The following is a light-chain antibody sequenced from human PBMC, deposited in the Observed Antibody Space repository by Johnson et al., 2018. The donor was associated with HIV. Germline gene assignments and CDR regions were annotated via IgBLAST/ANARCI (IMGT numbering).Light chain of an antibody. CDR1: SSNIGYHY. Sequence: QSVLTQPPSVSAAPGQKVTISCSGSSSNIGYHYVSWYQQLPGTAPKLLIYENNKRPSGIPDRFSGSKSGTSATLGITGLQTGDEADYYCGTWDNSLSTGGVFGTGTKVIVL. CDR3: GTWDNSLSTGGV. J-gene: IGLJ1*01. V-gene: IGLV1-51*02. CDR2: ENN.